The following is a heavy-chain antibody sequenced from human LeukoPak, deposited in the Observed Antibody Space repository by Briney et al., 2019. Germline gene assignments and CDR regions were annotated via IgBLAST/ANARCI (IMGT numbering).Heavy chain of an antibody. Sequence: PSETLSLTCAVYGGSFSGYYWSWIRQPPGKGLEWIGEINHSGSTNYNPSLKSRVTISVDTSKNQFSLKLSSVTAADTAVYYCARRVHYGDYFDYWGQGTLVTVSS. J-gene: IGHJ4*02. V-gene: IGHV4-34*01. D-gene: IGHD4-17*01. CDR2: INHSGST. CDR3: ARRVHYGDYFDY. CDR1: GGSFSGYY.